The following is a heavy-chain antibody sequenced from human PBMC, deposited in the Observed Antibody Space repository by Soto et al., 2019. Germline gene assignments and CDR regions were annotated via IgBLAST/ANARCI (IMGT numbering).Heavy chain of an antibody. CDR1: GGSISSYY. V-gene: IGHV4-59*08. Sequence: SETLSLTCTVSGGSISSYYWSWIRQPPGKGLEWIGYIYYSGSTNYNPSLKSRVTISVDTSKNQFSLKLSSVTAADTAVYYCARQEDNWNDFHYYYYMDVWGKGTTVTVSS. CDR2: IYYSGST. D-gene: IGHD1-1*01. J-gene: IGHJ6*03. CDR3: ARQEDNWNDFHYYYYMDV.